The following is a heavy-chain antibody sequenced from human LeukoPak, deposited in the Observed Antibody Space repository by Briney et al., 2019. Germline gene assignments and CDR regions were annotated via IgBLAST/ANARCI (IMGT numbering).Heavy chain of an antibody. V-gene: IGHV1-18*04. J-gene: IGHJ4*02. CDR3: ARSWETQLGFDY. Sequence: ASVKVSSKASGYTFTSYGISWGRQAPGQGLERMGWISASNGNTNNAQNFQGRVTMTTDKSTSTAYMELRSLRSDDKAVYYCARSWETQLGFDYWGQGTLVTVSS. D-gene: IGHD2-2*01. CDR2: ISASNGNT. CDR1: GYTFTSYG.